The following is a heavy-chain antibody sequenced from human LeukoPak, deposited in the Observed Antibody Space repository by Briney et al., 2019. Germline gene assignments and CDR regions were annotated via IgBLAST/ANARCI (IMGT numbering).Heavy chain of an antibody. V-gene: IGHV4-39*01. CDR1: GGSISSSSYY. CDR2: IYYSGST. Sequence: SETLSLTCTVSGGSISSSSYYWGWVRQPPGKGLAWIGSIYYSGSTYYNPSLKSRVTISVDTSKNQFSLKVSSVTAADTGVYYCARHELYYYYYMDVWGKGTTVTVSS. D-gene: IGHD1-26*01. CDR3: ARHELYYYYYMDV. J-gene: IGHJ6*03.